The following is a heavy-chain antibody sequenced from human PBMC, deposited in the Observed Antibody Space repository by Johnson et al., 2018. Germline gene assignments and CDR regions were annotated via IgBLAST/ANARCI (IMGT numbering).Heavy chain of an antibody. J-gene: IGHJ1*01. Sequence: VQLVEAGGGLVQHRESLGLCCAESGITINNYWIDWVRQAPGKGLEWVANVKHDGSEKDYIGSVKGRFTISRDNTKSSVYLQMNSLRLEDTAVYYCAKHHSLPMTSTYFQYWGQGTLVTVSS. CDR3: AKHHSLPMTSTYFQY. CDR2: VKHDGSEK. CDR1: GITINNYW. V-gene: IGHV3-7*01. D-gene: IGHD3-22*01.